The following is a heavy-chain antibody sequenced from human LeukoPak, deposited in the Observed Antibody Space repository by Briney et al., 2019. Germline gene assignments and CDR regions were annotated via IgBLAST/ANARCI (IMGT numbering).Heavy chain of an antibody. CDR1: GGSISSGDYY. Sequence: SETLSLTCTVSGGSISSGDYYWSWIRQPPGKGLEWIGYIYYSGSTYYNPSLKSRVTISVDTSKNQFSLRLSSVTAADTAVYYCAGSRIAAAGDYFDYWGQGTLVTVSS. D-gene: IGHD6-13*01. J-gene: IGHJ4*02. CDR3: AGSRIAAAGDYFDY. V-gene: IGHV4-30-4*01. CDR2: IYYSGST.